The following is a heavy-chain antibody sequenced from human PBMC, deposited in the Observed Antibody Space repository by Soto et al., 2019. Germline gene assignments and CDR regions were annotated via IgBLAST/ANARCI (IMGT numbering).Heavy chain of an antibody. V-gene: IGHV4-34*01. Sequence: QVQLQQWGAGLLKPSETLSLTCAVYGGSFSGYYWSWIRQPPGKGLEWIGEINHSGSTNYNPSLKSRVTISVDTSKNQFSLKLSSVTAADTAVYYCASIIGYSSSFRPTDYWGQGTLVTVSS. CDR2: INHSGST. J-gene: IGHJ4*02. D-gene: IGHD6-13*01. CDR3: ASIIGYSSSFRPTDY. CDR1: GGSFSGYY.